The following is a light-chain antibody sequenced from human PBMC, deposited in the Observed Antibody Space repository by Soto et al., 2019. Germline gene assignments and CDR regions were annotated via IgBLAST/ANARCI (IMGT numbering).Light chain of an antibody. Sequence: SVLTQVPSASETPGQRVTISCSGSTSNIGNNYVYWYQQLPGAAPRLLMYRNDKRPTGVPDRFSGSKSGTSASLAISGLRAEDEAEYHCASWDDTLSGPVFGGGTKLTVL. V-gene: IGLV1-47*01. J-gene: IGLJ2*01. CDR3: ASWDDTLSGPV. CDR2: RND. CDR1: TSNIGNNY.